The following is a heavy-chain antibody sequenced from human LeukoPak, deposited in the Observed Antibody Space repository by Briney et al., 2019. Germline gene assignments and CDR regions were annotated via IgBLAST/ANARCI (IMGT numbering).Heavy chain of an antibody. J-gene: IGHJ3*02. V-gene: IGHV4-38-2*02. D-gene: IGHD2-2*01. CDR2: IYHSGRT. CDR1: GYSISSGYY. Sequence: SETLSLTCTVSGYSISSGYYWGWIRQPPGKGLEWIGSIYHSGRTYYNPSLKSRVTISVDTSKNQFSLKLSSVTAADTAVYYCARDGGVVPAASDAFDIWGQGTMVTVSS. CDR3: ARDGGVVPAASDAFDI.